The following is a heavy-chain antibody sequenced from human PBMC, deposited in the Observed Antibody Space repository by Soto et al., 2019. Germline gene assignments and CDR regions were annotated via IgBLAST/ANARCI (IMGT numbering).Heavy chain of an antibody. CDR3: GRDRGTCGGDCSLDY. CDR1: GFIFTRYW. D-gene: IGHD2-21*02. V-gene: IGHV3-7*04. CDR2: IKHDGSEK. Sequence: EVQLVESGGGLVQPGGSLRLSCAASGFIFTRYWMTWVRQAPGKGLEWVANIKHDGSEKYYVDSVKGRFAISRDNAQNSVYLQLNSLRAEDTAVYYCGRDRGTCGGDCSLDYWGQGTLVTVSS. J-gene: IGHJ4*02.